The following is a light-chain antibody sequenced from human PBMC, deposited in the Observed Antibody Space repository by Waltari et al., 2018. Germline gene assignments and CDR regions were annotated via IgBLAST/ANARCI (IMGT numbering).Light chain of an antibody. CDR1: QTLISGH. CDR2: GAS. Sequence: IVLTQSPGTLSLSPGERATLSCRASQTLISGHLAWYQQRPGQAPRLLIYGASNRATGTPDRFSGSGSGTDFTLTIRRLEPEDFAVYYCQQYDNSYTFGQGTKLEIK. CDR3: QQYDNSYT. V-gene: IGKV3-20*01. J-gene: IGKJ2*01.